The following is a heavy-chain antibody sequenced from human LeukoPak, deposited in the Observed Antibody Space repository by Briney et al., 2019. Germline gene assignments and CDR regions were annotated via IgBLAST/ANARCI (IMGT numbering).Heavy chain of an antibody. CDR2: ISGSGGST. D-gene: IGHD3-22*01. CDR1: GFTFSSYA. J-gene: IGHJ6*03. CDR3: AKLWLDNDSSGYYSQLSHYYYYMDV. Sequence: GGSLRLSXAASGFTFSSYAMSWVRQAPGKGLEWVSAISGSGGSTYYADSVKGRFTISRDNSENTLYLQMNSLRAEDTAVYYCAKLWLDNDSSGYYSQLSHYYYYMDVWGKGTTVTVSS. V-gene: IGHV3-23*01.